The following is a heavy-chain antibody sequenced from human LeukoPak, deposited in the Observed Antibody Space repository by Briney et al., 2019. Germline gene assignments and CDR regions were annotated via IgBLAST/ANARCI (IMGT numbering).Heavy chain of an antibody. V-gene: IGHV3-33*01. CDR1: GFTFSIYG. J-gene: IGHJ4*02. CDR2: IWNDGSNK. Sequence: GRSLRLSCAASGFTFSIYGIHWVRQAPGKGLEWVAVIWNDGSNKYYADSVRGRFTISRDNSKNTVYLQMNSLRAEDTAVYYCARQAWDYWGQGTLVTVSS. CDR3: ARQAWDY.